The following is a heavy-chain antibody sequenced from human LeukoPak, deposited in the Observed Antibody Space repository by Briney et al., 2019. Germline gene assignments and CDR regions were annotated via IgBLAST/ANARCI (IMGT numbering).Heavy chain of an antibody. CDR1: GGSVSSGGYY. J-gene: IGHJ4*02. D-gene: IGHD3-10*01. CDR2: IYYSGST. CDR3: ARAQKPPLLWFGEYFDY. V-gene: IGHV4-31*03. Sequence: SETLSLTCTVSGGSVSSGGYYWSWIRQLPGKGLEWIGFIYYSGSTYYNPSLKSRVTISVDTSKNQFSLKLSSVTAADTAVYYCARAQKPPLLWFGEYFDYWGQGTLVTVSS.